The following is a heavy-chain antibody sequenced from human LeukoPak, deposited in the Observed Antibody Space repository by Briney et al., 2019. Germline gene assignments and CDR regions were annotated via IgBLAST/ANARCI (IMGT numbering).Heavy chain of an antibody. Sequence: GGSLRLSCAASGFTFSIHSMNWVRQAPGKGLEWVSPISTSSSYIYYADSVEGRFTISRDNAKNSLYLQMNSLRAEDTAVYYCASELGTGGYWGQGTLVTVSS. V-gene: IGHV3-21*01. D-gene: IGHD7-27*01. CDR1: GFTFSIHS. CDR2: ISTSSSYI. J-gene: IGHJ4*02. CDR3: ASELGTGGY.